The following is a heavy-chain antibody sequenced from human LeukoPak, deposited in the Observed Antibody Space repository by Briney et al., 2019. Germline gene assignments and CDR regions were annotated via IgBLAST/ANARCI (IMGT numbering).Heavy chain of an antibody. Sequence: QTGGSLRLSCAGSGFTFSSYWMSWVRQAPGKGLEWVANIKQDGSDKNYVDSVKGRFTISRDNAKNSLYLQMNSLRAEDTAVYYCARDGLKKLGFDYWGQGTLVTVSS. CDR1: GFTFSSYW. D-gene: IGHD3-16*01. V-gene: IGHV3-7*01. CDR2: IKQDGSDK. CDR3: ARDGLKKLGFDY. J-gene: IGHJ4*02.